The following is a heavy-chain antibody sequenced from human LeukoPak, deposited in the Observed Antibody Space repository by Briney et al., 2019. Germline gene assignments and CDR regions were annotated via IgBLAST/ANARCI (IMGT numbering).Heavy chain of an antibody. CDR3: ARVYGDYWGYYYYYMDV. D-gene: IGHD4-17*01. CDR1: GGSFSGYY. J-gene: IGHJ6*03. CDR2: INHSGST. Sequence: ASETLSLTCAVYGGSFSGYYWSWIRQPPGKGLEWIGEINHSGSTNYNPSLKSRVTISVDTSKNQFSLKLSSVTAADTAVYYCARVYGDYWGYYYYYMDVWGKGTTVTVSS. V-gene: IGHV4-34*01.